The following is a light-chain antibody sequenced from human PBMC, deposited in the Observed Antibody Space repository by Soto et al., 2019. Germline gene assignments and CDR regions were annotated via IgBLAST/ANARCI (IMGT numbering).Light chain of an antibody. J-gene: IGLJ2*01. CDR1: NSNIGSNY. Sequence: QSVLTQPPSASGTPGQNVTISCSGSNSNIGSNYVYWYQQIPGMAPKLLIYRESQRASGVPDRFSGSKSGTSASLAISGLRSEDEADYYCAVWDDSLRGVFGGGTKLTVL. CDR2: RES. CDR3: AVWDDSLRGV. V-gene: IGLV1-47*01.